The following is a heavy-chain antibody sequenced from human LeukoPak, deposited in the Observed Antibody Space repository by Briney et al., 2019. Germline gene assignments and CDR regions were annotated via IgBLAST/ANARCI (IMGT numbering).Heavy chain of an antibody. CDR1: GGSISSYY. CDR2: IYYSGST. Sequence: SETLSLICTVSGGSISSYYWSWIRQPPGKGLEWIGYIYYSGSTNYNPSLKSRVTISVDTSKNQFSLKLSSVTAADTAVYYCAREAIVSCGGDCYLLDAFDIWGQGTMVTVSS. D-gene: IGHD2-21*01. J-gene: IGHJ3*02. CDR3: AREAIVSCGGDCYLLDAFDI. V-gene: IGHV4-59*01.